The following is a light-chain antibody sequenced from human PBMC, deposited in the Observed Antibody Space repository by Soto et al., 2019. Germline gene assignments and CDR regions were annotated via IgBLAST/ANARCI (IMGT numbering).Light chain of an antibody. V-gene: IGKV1-9*01. CDR3: QQLNSYPLT. CDR1: QGINSY. Sequence: DIQLTQSPSFLSASVGDRVTITCRASQGINSYLSWYQQKSGKAPKLLIYAASTLQSGVPSRFSGSGSGTEFTLTISSLQPEDFATYYCQQLNSYPLTFGQGTRLEIK. J-gene: IGKJ5*01. CDR2: AAS.